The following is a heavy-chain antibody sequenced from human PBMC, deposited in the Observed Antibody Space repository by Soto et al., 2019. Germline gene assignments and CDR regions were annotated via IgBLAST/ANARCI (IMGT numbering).Heavy chain of an antibody. CDR3: ARELPQRQGRNMDV. Sequence: SETLSLTCTVSGGSISSSSYYWGWIRQPPGKGLEWIGSIYYSGSTYYNPSLKSRVTISVDTSKNQFSLKLSSVTAADTAVYYCARELPQRQGRNMDVWGQGTTVPVSS. V-gene: IGHV4-39*02. J-gene: IGHJ6*02. CDR2: IYYSGST. CDR1: GGSISSSSYY. D-gene: IGHD1-1*01.